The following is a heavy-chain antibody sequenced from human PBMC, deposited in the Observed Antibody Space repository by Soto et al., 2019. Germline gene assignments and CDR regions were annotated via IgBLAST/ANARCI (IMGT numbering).Heavy chain of an antibody. Sequence: GGSLRLSCAASGFTFSSYEMNWVRQAPGKGLEWVSYISSSGSTIYYADSVKVRFTISRDNAKNSLYLQMNSLRAEDTAVYYCARDRAYSSSWYFDYWGQGTLVTVSS. D-gene: IGHD6-13*01. V-gene: IGHV3-48*03. CDR1: GFTFSSYE. J-gene: IGHJ4*02. CDR2: ISSSGSTI. CDR3: ARDRAYSSSWYFDY.